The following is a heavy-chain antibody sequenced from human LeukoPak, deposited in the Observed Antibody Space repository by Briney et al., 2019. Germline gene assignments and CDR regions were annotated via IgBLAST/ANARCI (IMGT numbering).Heavy chain of an antibody. CDR1: GFNFDDYG. Sequence: GGSLRLSCAASGFNFDDYGMSWVRQAPGKGLEWVSAINWNGGRSGHADSVKGRFTISRDNAKSSLYLQMNSLRAEDTALYYCVRDGNTAYYYDYWGQGTLVTVSS. V-gene: IGHV3-20*04. D-gene: IGHD2/OR15-2a*01. CDR2: INWNGGRS. J-gene: IGHJ4*02. CDR3: VRDGNTAYYYDY.